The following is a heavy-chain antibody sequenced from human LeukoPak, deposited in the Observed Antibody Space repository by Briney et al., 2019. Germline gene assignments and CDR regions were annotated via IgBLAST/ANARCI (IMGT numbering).Heavy chain of an antibody. J-gene: IGHJ4*02. D-gene: IGHD3-10*01. CDR3: ARMVRGVIITSYYFDY. CDR1: GGSISSDH. V-gene: IGHV4-59*08. CDR2: IYYSGST. Sequence: PSETLSLTCTVSGGSISSDHWNWIRQPPGKGLEWIGYIYYSGSTNYNPSLKSRVTISVDTSKNQFSLKLSSVTAADTAVYYCARMVRGVIITSYYFDYWGQGTLVTVSS.